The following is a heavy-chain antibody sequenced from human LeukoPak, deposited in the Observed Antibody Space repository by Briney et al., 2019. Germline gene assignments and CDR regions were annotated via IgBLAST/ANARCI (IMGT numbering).Heavy chain of an antibody. V-gene: IGHV3-33*05. CDR1: GFTFSSYG. Sequence: GGSLRLSCVASGFTFSSYGMHWVRQAPGKGLEWVAVISYDGSNKYYADSVKGRFTISRDNSKNTLYLQMNSLRAEDTAVYYCAIAGSSSWYSMDVWGQGTTVTVSS. J-gene: IGHJ6*02. D-gene: IGHD6-13*01. CDR3: AIAGSSSWYSMDV. CDR2: ISYDGSNK.